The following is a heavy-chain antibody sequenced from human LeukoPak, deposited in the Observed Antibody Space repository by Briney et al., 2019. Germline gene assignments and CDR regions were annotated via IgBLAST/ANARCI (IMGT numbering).Heavy chain of an antibody. D-gene: IGHD2-15*01. CDR2: IYYSGNT. Sequence: SETLSLTCTVSGYSISSGYYWGWIRQPPGKGLEWIGSIYYSGNTYYNPSLKSRVTISVDTSKDQFSLKLSSVTAADTAVYYCARDRAGYCSGGSCYSVDSFDYWGQGTLVTVSS. J-gene: IGHJ4*02. CDR3: ARDRAGYCSGGSCYSVDSFDY. V-gene: IGHV4-38-2*02. CDR1: GYSISSGYY.